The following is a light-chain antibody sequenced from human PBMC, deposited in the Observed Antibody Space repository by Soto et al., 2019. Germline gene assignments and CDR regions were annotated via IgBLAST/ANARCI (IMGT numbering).Light chain of an antibody. V-gene: IGKV3-15*01. CDR2: GAS. J-gene: IGKJ5*01. CDR3: KQYNNWPPIT. Sequence: EIVMTQSPATLSVSPGERATLSCRASQSVSSNLAWYQQKPGQAPRLLIYGASTRATGIPARFRGSGSGTEFTLTISSLQSEDFAVYYFKQYNNWPPITCGQETRQKIK. CDR1: QSVSSN.